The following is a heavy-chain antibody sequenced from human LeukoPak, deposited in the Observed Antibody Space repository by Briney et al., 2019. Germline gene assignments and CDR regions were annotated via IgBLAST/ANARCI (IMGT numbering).Heavy chain of an antibody. J-gene: IGHJ6*02. CDR3: ARGGNYYDMDV. CDR1: GFTFSSFA. CDR2: ISASGSPT. V-gene: IGHV3-23*01. Sequence: GGSLRLSCAASGFTFSSFAMTWVRQAPGKRLEWVSLISASGSPTYYADSVKGRFTISRDNSKNTLYLQMNSLRAEDTVVYYCARGGNYYDMDVWGQGTTVTVSS.